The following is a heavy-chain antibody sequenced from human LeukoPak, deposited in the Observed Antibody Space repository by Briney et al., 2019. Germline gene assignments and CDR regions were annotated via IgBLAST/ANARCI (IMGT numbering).Heavy chain of an antibody. CDR3: ARAPPQYSSSWRGWLDP. J-gene: IGHJ5*02. D-gene: IGHD6-13*01. V-gene: IGHV1-18*01. Sequence: AASVKVSCKASGYTFTSYGISWVRQAPGQGLEWMGWISAYNGNTNYAQKLQGRVTMTTDTSTSTAYMELRSLRSDDTAVYYCARAPPQYSSSWRGWLDPWGQGTLVTVSS. CDR1: GYTFTSYG. CDR2: ISAYNGNT.